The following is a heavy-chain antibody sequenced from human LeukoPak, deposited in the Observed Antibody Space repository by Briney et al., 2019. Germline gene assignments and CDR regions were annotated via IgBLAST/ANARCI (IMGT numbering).Heavy chain of an antibody. CDR1: GGPISRYY. J-gene: IGHJ4*02. Sequence: SETLSLTCTVSGGPISRYYWSWIRQPPGEGLEWIGYIYYSGSTNSNSSLKSRVTISVDPSKNQFSLKLSSVTAADTAVYYCARVGSDRQWLVPDYWGQGTLVTVSS. V-gene: IGHV4-59*01. CDR3: ARVGSDRQWLVPDY. D-gene: IGHD6-19*01. CDR2: IYYSGST.